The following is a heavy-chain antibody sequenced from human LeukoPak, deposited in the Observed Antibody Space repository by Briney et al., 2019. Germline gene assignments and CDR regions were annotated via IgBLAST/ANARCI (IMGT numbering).Heavy chain of an antibody. V-gene: IGHV3-30-3*01. CDR2: ISYDGSNK. D-gene: IGHD6-19*01. CDR3: AREEAGQYYFDY. Sequence: PGGSLRLSCAASGFTFSSYAMHWVRQAPGKGLEWVAVISYDGSNKYYADSVKGRFTISRDNSKNTLYLQMNSLRAEDTAVYYCAREEAGQYYFDYWGQGTLVTVSS. J-gene: IGHJ4*02. CDR1: GFTFSSYA.